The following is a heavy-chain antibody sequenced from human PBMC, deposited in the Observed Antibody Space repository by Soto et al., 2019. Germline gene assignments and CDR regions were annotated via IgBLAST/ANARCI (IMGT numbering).Heavy chain of an antibody. Sequence: QVQLVESGGGVVQPGRSLRLSCAASAFTLSKFAMHWVRQAPGKGLEWVAVTSKDGINTYYAGAVKGRFTISRDNSKSTMYLQMNSLRPEDTAMYYCARGNMDVWGQGTTVTVSS. CDR3: ARGNMDV. J-gene: IGHJ6*02. CDR2: TSKDGINT. CDR1: AFTLSKFA. D-gene: IGHD1-1*01. V-gene: IGHV3-30-3*01.